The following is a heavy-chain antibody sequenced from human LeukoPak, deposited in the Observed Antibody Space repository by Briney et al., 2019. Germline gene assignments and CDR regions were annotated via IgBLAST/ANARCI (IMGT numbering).Heavy chain of an antibody. CDR3: SKDRTTSGGAEGY. CDR2: ISGSGGGT. J-gene: IGHJ4*02. CDR1: GFTSSSYA. V-gene: IGHV3-23*01. Sequence: GGSLRLSCAASGFTSSSYAMSWVRQAPGKGLEWVSGISGSGGGTYYADSVKGRFTISRDNSKNTLYLQMNSLRAEDTAIYYCSKDRTTSGGAEGYWGQGNLVTVSA. D-gene: IGHD3-10*01.